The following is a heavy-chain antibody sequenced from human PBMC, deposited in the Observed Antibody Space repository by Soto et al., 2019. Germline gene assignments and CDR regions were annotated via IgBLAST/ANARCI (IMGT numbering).Heavy chain of an antibody. V-gene: IGHV1-18*01. CDR1: GYSFTTYG. D-gene: IGHD2-8*01. J-gene: IGHJ6*02. CDR3: AKNGHPPYYYYGMDV. CDR2: ISGYNGDT. Sequence: QGLLVQSGAEVKHPGASVKVSCKASGYSFTTYGISWVRQAPGQGLEWMGWISGYNGDTNNAQKFQDRVTMTIDRSTTTAYLELRSLTSDDTAVYYCAKNGHPPYYYYGMDVWGQGTTVTVSS.